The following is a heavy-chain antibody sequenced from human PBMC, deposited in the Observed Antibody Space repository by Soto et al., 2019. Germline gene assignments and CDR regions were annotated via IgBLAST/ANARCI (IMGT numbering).Heavy chain of an antibody. Sequence: QARLAESGGGVVQPGMSVRLSCVASGFMFSSYGMHWVRQAPGKGLEWVATISHDGSKQYYADSLKGRCTVSRATSRDTMYLEMSSVRPDDTAVYYCAKDLGPGLRPPDAFALWGQGTLVSVFS. D-gene: IGHD7-27*01. CDR3: AKDLGPGLRPPDAFAL. J-gene: IGHJ3*01. CDR1: GFMFSSYG. CDR2: ISHDGSKQ. V-gene: IGHV3-30*18.